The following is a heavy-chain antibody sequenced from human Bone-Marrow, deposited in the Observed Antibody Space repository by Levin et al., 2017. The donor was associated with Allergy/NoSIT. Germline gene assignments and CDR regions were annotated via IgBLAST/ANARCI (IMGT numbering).Heavy chain of an antibody. Sequence: SGGSLRLSCAASGFIFRNYWMYWVRQGPGQGLVWVSHLNIDGTATSYADSVKGRFTISRDNAKNTLFLQMNSLRAEDTAVYYCVRADYTDYEKVLYWGQGTLVTVSS. CDR3: VRADYTDYEKVLY. D-gene: IGHD4-11*01. CDR1: GFIFRNYW. J-gene: IGHJ4*02. V-gene: IGHV3-74*01. CDR2: LNIDGTAT.